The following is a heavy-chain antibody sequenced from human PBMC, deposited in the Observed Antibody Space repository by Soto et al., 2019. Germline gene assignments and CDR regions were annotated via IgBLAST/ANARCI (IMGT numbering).Heavy chain of an antibody. CDR1: GASVDSGGYS. J-gene: IGHJ5*02. CDR2: IYHGVST. V-gene: IGHV4-30-2*01. Sequence: QLQLQESGSGLVKPSQTLSLTCAVSGASVDSGGYSWSWIRQPPGKGLEWIGYIYHGVSTDYNPSLKSRFTISVDSSKNLCSLSLSSVTAADTAVYFCVRSGCSSTACHTDWFDPWGPGTLVTVSS. CDR3: VRSGCSSTACHTDWFDP. D-gene: IGHD2-2*01.